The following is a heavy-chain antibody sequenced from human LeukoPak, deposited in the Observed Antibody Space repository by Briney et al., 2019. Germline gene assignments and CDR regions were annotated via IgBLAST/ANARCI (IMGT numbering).Heavy chain of an antibody. D-gene: IGHD3-10*01. J-gene: IGHJ6*03. CDR2: IYYSGST. V-gene: IGHV4-59*11. CDR1: GGSISSHY. Sequence: SETLSLTCTVSGGSISSHYWSWIRQPPGKGLEWIGYIYYSGSTNYNPSLKSRVTISVDTSKNQFSLKLSSVTAADTAVYYCARDSRDYYYMDVWGKGTTVTVSS. CDR3: ARDSRDYYYMDV.